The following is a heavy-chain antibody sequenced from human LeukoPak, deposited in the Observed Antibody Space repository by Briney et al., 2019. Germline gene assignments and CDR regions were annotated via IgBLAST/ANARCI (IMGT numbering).Heavy chain of an antibody. D-gene: IGHD3-10*01. CDR2: IYYAGST. CDR3: ARLVVGFGELLDY. CDR1: GDSISSSSYY. V-gene: IGHV4-39*07. J-gene: IGHJ4*02. Sequence: KPSETLSLTCNVSGDSISSSSYYWSWIRVPPGKGLEWIGSIYYAGSTYYNPSLKSRVTISVDTSKNQFSLKLSSVTAADTAVYYCARLVVGFGELLDYWGQGTLVTVSS.